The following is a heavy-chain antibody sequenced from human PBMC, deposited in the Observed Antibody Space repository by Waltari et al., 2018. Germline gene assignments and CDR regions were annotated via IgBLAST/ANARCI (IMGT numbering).Heavy chain of an antibody. J-gene: IGHJ2*01. CDR2: IYYSGNT. D-gene: IGHD3-16*01. Sequence: QLQLQESGPGLVKPSETLSLTCTASGGSISSSSYYWGWIRQPPGKGLEWIGSIYYSGNTYYNPSLKSRVTISVDTSKNQLSLKLSSVTAADTAVYYCARMGSHWYFDLWGRGTLLTVSS. V-gene: IGHV4-39*01. CDR3: ARMGSHWYFDL. CDR1: GGSISSSSYY.